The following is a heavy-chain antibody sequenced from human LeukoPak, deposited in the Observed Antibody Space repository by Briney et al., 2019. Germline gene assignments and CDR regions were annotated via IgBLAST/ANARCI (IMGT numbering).Heavy chain of an antibody. CDR2: IYYSGST. J-gene: IGHJ4*02. Sequence: SETLSLTCTVSGGSISSYYWSWIRQPPGKGLEWIGYIYYSGSTNYNPSLKSRATISVDTSKNQFSLKLSSVTAADTAVYYCARGTGQWLRAVYYFDYWGQGTLVTVSS. V-gene: IGHV4-59*01. CDR1: GGSISSYY. D-gene: IGHD5-12*01. CDR3: ARGTGQWLRAVYYFDY.